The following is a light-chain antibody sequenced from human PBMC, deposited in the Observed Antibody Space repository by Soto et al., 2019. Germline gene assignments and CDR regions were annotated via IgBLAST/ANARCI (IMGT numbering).Light chain of an antibody. CDR2: AAS. J-gene: IGKJ1*01. CDR1: QSISSY. CDR3: QQSFSAPWT. Sequence: DIQMTQSPSSLSASVGDRVTITCRASQSISSYLNWYQQKPGKVPKLLIYAASSLQGGVPSRFSGSGSGTYFTLTISSLQPEDFATYYCQQSFSAPWTFGQGTKVEIK. V-gene: IGKV1-39*01.